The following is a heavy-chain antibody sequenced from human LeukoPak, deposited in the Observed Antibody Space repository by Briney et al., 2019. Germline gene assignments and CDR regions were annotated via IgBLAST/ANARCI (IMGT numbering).Heavy chain of an antibody. CDR3: ARSPPLRRYFDC. D-gene: IGHD3-9*01. CDR2: ISSSSSYI. V-gene: IGHV3-21*01. J-gene: IGHJ4*02. CDR1: GFTFSSYS. Sequence: PGGSLRLSCAASGFTFSSYSMNWVRQAPGKGLEWVSSISSSSSYIYYADSEKGRFTISRDNAKNSLYLQMNSLRAEDTAVYYCARSPPLRRYFDCWGQGTLVTVSS.